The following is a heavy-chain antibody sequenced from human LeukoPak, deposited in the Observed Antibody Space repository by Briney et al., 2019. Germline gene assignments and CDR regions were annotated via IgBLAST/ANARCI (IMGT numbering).Heavy chain of an antibody. D-gene: IGHD1-20*01. Sequence: GGSLRLSCAASGFTFSSYAMSWVRQAPGKGLGWVSAISGSGGSTYYADSVKGRFTISRDNSKNTLYLQMNSLRAEDTAVYYCAKVPLKYNWNDGWNWFDPWGQGTLVTVSS. CDR2: ISGSGGST. CDR1: GFTFSSYA. CDR3: AKVPLKYNWNDGWNWFDP. V-gene: IGHV3-23*01. J-gene: IGHJ5*02.